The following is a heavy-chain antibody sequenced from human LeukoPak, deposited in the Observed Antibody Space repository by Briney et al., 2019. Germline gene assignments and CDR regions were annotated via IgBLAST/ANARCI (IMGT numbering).Heavy chain of an antibody. CDR3: AREGIAARPYYFDY. D-gene: IGHD6-6*01. J-gene: IGHJ4*02. CDR2: IWYDGSNK. V-gene: IGHV3-33*01. CDR1: GFTFSSYG. Sequence: GGSLRLSCAASGFTFSSYGMHWVRQASGKGLEWVAVIWYDGSNKYYADSVKGRFTISRDNSKNTLYLQMNSLRAEDTAVYYCAREGIAARPYYFDYWGQGTLVTVSS.